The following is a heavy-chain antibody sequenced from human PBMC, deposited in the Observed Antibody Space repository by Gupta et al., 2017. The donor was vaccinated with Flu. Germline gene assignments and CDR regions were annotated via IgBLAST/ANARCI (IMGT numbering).Heavy chain of an antibody. CDR2: IRNSGDKT. V-gene: IGHV3-23*01. D-gene: IGHD6-13*01. CDR1: GFTFSSYA. Sequence: EMQLLESGGGLVQPGGSLRLSCVVSGFTFSSYAMTWVRQAPGKGLEWVSSIRNSGDKTYYADSVKGRFTISRDNSRNTLYLQMNSLRVDDTALYCCAKEIAAFGKGLADVWGQGTTVTVSS. CDR3: AKEIAAFGKGLADV. J-gene: IGHJ6*02.